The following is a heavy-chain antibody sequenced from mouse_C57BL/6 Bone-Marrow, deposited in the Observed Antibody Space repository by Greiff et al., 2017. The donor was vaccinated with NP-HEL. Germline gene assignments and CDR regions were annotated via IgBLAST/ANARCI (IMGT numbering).Heavy chain of an antibody. V-gene: IGHV1-81*01. Sequence: VKLQESGAELARPGASVKLSCKASGYTFTSYGISWVKQRTGQGLEWIGEIYPRSGNTYYNEKFKGKATLTADKSSSTAYMELRSLTSEDSAVYFCATGYYGYAMDYWGQGTSVTASS. J-gene: IGHJ4*01. CDR2: IYPRSGNT. D-gene: IGHD2-3*01. CDR1: GYTFTSYG. CDR3: ATGYYGYAMDY.